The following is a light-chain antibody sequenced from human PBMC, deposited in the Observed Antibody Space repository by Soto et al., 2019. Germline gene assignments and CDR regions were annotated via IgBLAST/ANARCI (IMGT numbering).Light chain of an antibody. J-gene: IGLJ1*01. V-gene: IGLV2-14*01. CDR1: SSDVGGYNY. CDR2: YVS. Sequence: QSVLTQPPSASGSPGQSVTISCTGTSSDVGGYNYVSWYQQHPGKAPKLIIYYVSNRPSGVSDRFSGSKSGNTASLTISGLHSEAEADYYCSSYTSIIFYVFGPGTKVTV. CDR3: SSYTSIIFYV.